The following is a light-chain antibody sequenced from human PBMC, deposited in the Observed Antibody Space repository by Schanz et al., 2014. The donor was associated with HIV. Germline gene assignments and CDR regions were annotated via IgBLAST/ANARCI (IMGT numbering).Light chain of an antibody. J-gene: IGKJ4*01. V-gene: IGKV1-17*01. CDR1: QGIGND. CDR2: AAS. CDR3: QQYNNWPPLT. Sequence: DIQMTQSPSSLSASVGDRVTITCRASQGIGNDLDWYQQKPGKAPKRLIYAASSLQSGVPSRFIGSGSGTEFTLTISSLQPEDFATYYCQQYNNWPPLTFGGGTKVEMK.